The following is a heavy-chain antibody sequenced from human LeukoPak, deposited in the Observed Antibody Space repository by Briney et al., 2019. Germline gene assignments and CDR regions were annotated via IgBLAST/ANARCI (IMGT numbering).Heavy chain of an antibody. CDR1: GGSISSYY. CDR3: ARDRRITMIGGAFDI. CDR2: IDYSGST. Sequence: SETLSLTCTVSGGSISSYYWSWIRQPPGKGLEWIGYIDYSGSTNYNPSLKSRVTISVDTPKNQLSLKLNSVTAADTAVYYCARDRRITMIGGAFDIWGQGTMITVSS. J-gene: IGHJ3*02. V-gene: IGHV4-59*12. D-gene: IGHD3-22*01.